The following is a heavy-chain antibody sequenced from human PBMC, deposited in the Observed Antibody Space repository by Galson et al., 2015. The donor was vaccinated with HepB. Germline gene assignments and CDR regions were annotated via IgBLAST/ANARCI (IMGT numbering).Heavy chain of an antibody. Sequence: SVKVSCKASGYTFTSYGISWVRQAPGQGLEWMGWINAYNGNTNYAQKLQGRVTMTTDTSTSTAYMELRSLRSDDTAVYYCARDRGSYYDSSGYYWEDWFDPWAREPWSPSPQ. CDR2: INAYNGNT. CDR1: GYTFTSYG. CDR3: ARDRGSYYDSSGYYWEDWFDP. V-gene: IGHV1-18*01. J-gene: IGHJ5*02. D-gene: IGHD3-22*01.